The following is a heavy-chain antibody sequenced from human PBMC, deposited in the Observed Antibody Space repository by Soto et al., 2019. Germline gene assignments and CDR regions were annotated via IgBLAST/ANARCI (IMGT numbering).Heavy chain of an antibody. CDR1: GFTFSSYA. D-gene: IGHD6-6*01. CDR3: AKRGSRDSSSSADYFDY. CDR2: ISGSGGST. V-gene: IGHV3-23*01. J-gene: IGHJ4*02. Sequence: EVQLLESGGGLVQPGGSLRLSCAASGFTFSSYAMSWVRQAPGKGLEWVSAISGSGGSTYYADSVKGRFTISRDNSKNTLYLQMNSLRAEDTAVYYCAKRGSRDSSSSADYFDYWGQGTLVTVSS.